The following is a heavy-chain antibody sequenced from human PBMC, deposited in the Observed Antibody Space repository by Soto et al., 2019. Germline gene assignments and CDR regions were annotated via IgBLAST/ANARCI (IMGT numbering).Heavy chain of an antibody. Sequence: GGSLRLSXAASGFSFSDYAMSWVRQAPGKGLEWVSVISESGGSTHYADAVRGRFTVSRDNSKNSLSLRMNSLRDEDTAVYFWPKRSPYSSGWYSPIFDYWGQGALVTVSS. CDR1: GFSFSDYA. CDR2: ISESGGST. J-gene: IGHJ4*02. D-gene: IGHD6-13*01. CDR3: PKRSPYSSGWYSPIFDY. V-gene: IGHV3-23*01.